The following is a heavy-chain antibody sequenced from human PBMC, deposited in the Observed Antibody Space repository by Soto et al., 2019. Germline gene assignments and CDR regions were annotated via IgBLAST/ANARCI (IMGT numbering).Heavy chain of an antibody. V-gene: IGHV3-23*01. CDR2: ISGSGNTI. CDR3: AKVGYDTFGYYLRSLDY. CDR1: GFTFTSNA. Sequence: EVQLLESGGGLVQPGGSLRLSCAASGFTFTSNAMSWVRQTPGKGLEWVSAISGSGNTIYYADSVKGRFTISRDNSKSTVYLQMHSLRAEDTAAYYCAKVGYDTFGYYLRSLDYWGQGALVTVSS. D-gene: IGHD3-3*01. J-gene: IGHJ4*02.